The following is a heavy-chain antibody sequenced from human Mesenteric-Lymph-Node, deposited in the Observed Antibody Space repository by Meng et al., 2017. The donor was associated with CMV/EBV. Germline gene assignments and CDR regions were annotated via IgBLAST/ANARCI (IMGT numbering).Heavy chain of an antibody. CDR1: GFTVSSNS. J-gene: IGHJ4*02. Sequence: ETLSLTCAASGFTVSSNSMTWVRQAPGRGLEWLSIIYTGGSIYYADSVKGRFTISRDNAKNTLWLQMNSLRSEDTAVYYCARETVELDYWGQGTLVTVSS. CDR3: ARETVELDY. CDR2: IYTGGSI. V-gene: IGHV3-66*02. D-gene: IGHD1-7*01.